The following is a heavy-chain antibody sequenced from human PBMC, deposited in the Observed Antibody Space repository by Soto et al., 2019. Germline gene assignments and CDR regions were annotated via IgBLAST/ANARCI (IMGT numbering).Heavy chain of an antibody. Sequence: PSETLSLTCTVSGGSISTYYWSWMRQPPGKGLEWIGYIYYSGSTNSNPSLKSRVTISEDTSKNQLALKLSSVTAADTAVYYCARDAGGRGNGAFDTWGQGTMVTVSS. V-gene: IGHV4-59*01. J-gene: IGHJ3*02. D-gene: IGHD3-16*01. CDR2: IYYSGST. CDR1: GGSISTYY. CDR3: ARDAGGRGNGAFDT.